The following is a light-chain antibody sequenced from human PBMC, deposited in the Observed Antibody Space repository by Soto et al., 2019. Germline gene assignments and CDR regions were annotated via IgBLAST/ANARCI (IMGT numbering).Light chain of an antibody. J-gene: IGKJ4*01. CDR2: LXS. Sequence: EIKMPRSPSSLAASLGDRVTLTXRASQSISVYFNWYQQELGXAPKXXXDLXSTLQSGGPSRLSGSGSGTDFSLTISSLQPEDVATYYFQYLKSHTRSFGGGTKVDI. CDR3: QYLKSHTRS. V-gene: IGKV1-39*01. CDR1: QSISVY.